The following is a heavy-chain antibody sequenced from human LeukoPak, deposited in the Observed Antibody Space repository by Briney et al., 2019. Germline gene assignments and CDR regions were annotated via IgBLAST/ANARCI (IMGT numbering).Heavy chain of an antibody. V-gene: IGHV1-18*01. Sequence: WASVKVSCKASDHASISYDISWVRQAPGQGLEWMGWISGYNDNTNYAQKLQGRVTMTTDTSTSTAYMELRSLRSDDTAVYYCARGTNRQQLAVYYMDVWGKGTTVTVSS. CDR2: ISGYNDNT. CDR3: ARGTNRQQLAVYYMDV. D-gene: IGHD6-13*01. CDR1: DHASISYD. J-gene: IGHJ6*03.